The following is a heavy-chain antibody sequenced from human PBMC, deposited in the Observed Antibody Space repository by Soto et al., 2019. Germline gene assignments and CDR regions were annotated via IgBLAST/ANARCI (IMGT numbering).Heavy chain of an antibody. CDR1: GYTFSDYW. D-gene: IGHD6-13*01. Sequence: GESLKISCKASGYTFSDYWIGWVRRMPGEGLEWLGIIFPGDSDTTYSPSFQGQVTISRDNAKNSLYLQMNSLRAEDTAVYYCARSLVIAAPFDPWGQGTLVTVSS. CDR2: IFPGDSDT. V-gene: IGHV5-51*01. J-gene: IGHJ5*02. CDR3: ARSLVIAAPFDP.